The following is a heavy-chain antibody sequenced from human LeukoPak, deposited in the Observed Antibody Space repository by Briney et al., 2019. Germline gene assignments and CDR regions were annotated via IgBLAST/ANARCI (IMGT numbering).Heavy chain of an antibody. D-gene: IGHD6-19*01. CDR3: ATATPSGWIEYFQH. CDR2: ISSSSSYI. CDR1: GFTFSSYS. V-gene: IGHV3-21*01. Sequence: GGSLRLSCAASGFTFSSYSMNWVRQAPGKGLECVSSISSSSSYIYYADSVKGRFTISRDNAKNSLYLQMNSLRAEDTAVYYCATATPSGWIEYFQHWGQGTLVTVSS. J-gene: IGHJ1*01.